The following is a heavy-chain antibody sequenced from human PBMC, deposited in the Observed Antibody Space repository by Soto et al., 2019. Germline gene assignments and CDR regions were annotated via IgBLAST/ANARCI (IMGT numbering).Heavy chain of an antibody. J-gene: IGHJ5*02. CDR3: ARGLPLYYGSGSYCWFDP. CDR1: GGSISSDGYY. Sequence: QVQLQESGPGLVKPSQTLSLTCTVSGGSISSDGYYWSWIRQHPGKGLEWIGYIYYSGSTYYNPSLQCRVTISEDTSKNQFSLKLISVTAADTALYYCARGLPLYYGSGSYCWFDPWGQGTLVTVSS. V-gene: IGHV4-31*03. D-gene: IGHD3-10*01. CDR2: IYYSGST.